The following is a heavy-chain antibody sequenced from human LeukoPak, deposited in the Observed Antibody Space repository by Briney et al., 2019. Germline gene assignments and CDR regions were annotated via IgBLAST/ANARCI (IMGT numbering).Heavy chain of an antibody. D-gene: IGHD3-22*01. CDR1: GFTFTNSA. CDR2: IVVGSGNT. Sequence: ASVKVSCKASGFTFTNSAMQWVRQARGQRLEWLGWIVVGSGNTNYAQKFQERVTITRDMSTSTAYMELSSLRSEDTAVYYCAADPHRTYYYDSSGYYPPRTAGFDPWGQGTLVTVSS. J-gene: IGHJ5*02. V-gene: IGHV1-58*02. CDR3: AADPHRTYYYDSSGYYPPRTAGFDP.